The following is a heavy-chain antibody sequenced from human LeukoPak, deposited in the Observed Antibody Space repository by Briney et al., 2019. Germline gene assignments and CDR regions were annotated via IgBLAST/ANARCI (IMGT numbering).Heavy chain of an antibody. J-gene: IGHJ4*02. D-gene: IGHD4-23*01. CDR2: IYSSGTT. V-gene: IGHV4-4*07. CDR3: ARGGKATVVTM. CDR1: GGSINSYY. Sequence: PSETLSLTCSVSGGSINSYYWSWLRQPAGKGLEWIGRIYSSGTTNYNPSLKSRVSMSVDTSKNQFSLMLSSVTAADPAVYQCARGGKATVVTMWGQGILVTVSS.